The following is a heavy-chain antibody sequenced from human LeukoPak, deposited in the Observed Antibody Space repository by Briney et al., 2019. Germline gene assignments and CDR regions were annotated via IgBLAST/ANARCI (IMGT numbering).Heavy chain of an antibody. CDR1: GGSISSSSYH. J-gene: IGHJ6*03. D-gene: IGHD3-3*01. V-gene: IGHV4-30-2*01. Sequence: KPSETLSLTRTVSGGSISSSSYHWGWIRQPPGKGLEWIGYIYHSGSTYYNPSLKSRVTISVDRSKNQFSLKLSSVTAADTAVYYCARDLSITIFGAPWGYMDVWGKGTTVTVSS. CDR3: ARDLSITIFGAPWGYMDV. CDR2: IYHSGST.